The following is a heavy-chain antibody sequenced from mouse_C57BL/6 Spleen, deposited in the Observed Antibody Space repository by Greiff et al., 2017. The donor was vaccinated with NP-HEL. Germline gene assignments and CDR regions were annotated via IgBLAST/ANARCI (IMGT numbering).Heavy chain of an antibody. D-gene: IGHD2-2*01. CDR3: ARGAWGYDVSYFDY. CDR2: FHPYNDDT. J-gene: IGHJ2*01. Sequence: QVHVKQSGAELVKPGASVKMSCKASGYTFTTYPIEWMKQNHGKSLEWIGNFHPYNDDTKYNEKFKGKATLTVEKSSSTVYLELSRLTSDDSAVYYCARGAWGYDVSYFDYWGQGTTLTVSS. V-gene: IGHV1-47*01. CDR1: GYTFTTYP.